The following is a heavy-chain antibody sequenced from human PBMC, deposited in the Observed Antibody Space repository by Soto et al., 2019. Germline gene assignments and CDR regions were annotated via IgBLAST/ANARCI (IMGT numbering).Heavy chain of an antibody. CDR1: GFNCSDYY. CDR2: ISSSSSYT. Sequence: GGSLRVSCVAAGFNCSDYYRSWIRQAPGKGLEWVSYISSSSSYTNYADSVKGRFTISRDNAKNSLYLQMNSLRAEDTAGYYCPRDHHLHGGYNYLAYWRKGTLDTVS. D-gene: IGHD5-12*01. J-gene: IGHJ4*02. V-gene: IGHV3-11*05. CDR3: PRDHHLHGGYNYLAY.